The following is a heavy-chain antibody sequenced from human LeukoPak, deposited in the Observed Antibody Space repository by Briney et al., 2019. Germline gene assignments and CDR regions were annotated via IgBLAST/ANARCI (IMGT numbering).Heavy chain of an antibody. Sequence: SVKVSCKASGGTFSSYAISWVRQAPGQGLEWMGGIIPIFGTANYAQKFQGRVTITADKSTSTAYMELSSLGSEDTAVYYCARGFQDYVWGSYRHDAFDIWGQGTMVTVSS. J-gene: IGHJ3*02. CDR3: ARGFQDYVWGSYRHDAFDI. CDR2: IIPIFGTA. V-gene: IGHV1-69*06. CDR1: GGTFSSYA. D-gene: IGHD3-16*02.